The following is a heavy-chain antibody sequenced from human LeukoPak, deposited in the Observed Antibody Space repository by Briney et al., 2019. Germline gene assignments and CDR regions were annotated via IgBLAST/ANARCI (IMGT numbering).Heavy chain of an antibody. J-gene: IGHJ4*02. CDR2: FYSGGKT. D-gene: IGHD1-26*01. CDR1: GFTVSSSY. Sequence: GGSLRLSCAASGFTVSSSYMSWVRQAPGKGLEWVSVFYSGGKTYYTDSVKGRFTISRDNSKNTLYLQMNSLRAEDTAVYYCAKVVKIVGATNVDYWGQRTLVTVSS. V-gene: IGHV3-53*01. CDR3: AKVVKIVGATNVDY.